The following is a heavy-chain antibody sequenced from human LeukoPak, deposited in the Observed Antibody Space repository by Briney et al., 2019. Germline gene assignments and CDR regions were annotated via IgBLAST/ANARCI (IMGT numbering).Heavy chain of an antibody. D-gene: IGHD3-22*01. CDR2: IYYSGST. V-gene: IGHV4-61*01. CDR3: ARQSHYYDSSGYYRYFDY. Sequence: SETLSLTCTVSGGSVSSGSYYWSWIRQPPGKGLEWIGYIYYSGSTNYNPSLKSRVTISVDTSKNQFSLKLSSVTAADTAVYYCARQSHYYDSSGYYRYFDYWGQGTLVTVSS. CDR1: GGSVSSGSYY. J-gene: IGHJ4*02.